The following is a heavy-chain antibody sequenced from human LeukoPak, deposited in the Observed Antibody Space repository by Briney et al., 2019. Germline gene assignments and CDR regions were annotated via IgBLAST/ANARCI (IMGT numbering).Heavy chain of an antibody. V-gene: IGHV3-23*01. J-gene: IGHJ1*01. CDR3: AKSLGSVAGLAEYFQH. D-gene: IGHD2-15*01. Sequence: GGSLRLSCAASGFTFSSYAMSWVRQAPGKGLEWVSAISGSGGSTYYADSVKGRFTISRDNSKNTLYLQMNSLRAEDTAVYYCAKSLGSVAGLAEYFQHWGQDTLVTVSS. CDR1: GFTFSSYA. CDR2: ISGSGGST.